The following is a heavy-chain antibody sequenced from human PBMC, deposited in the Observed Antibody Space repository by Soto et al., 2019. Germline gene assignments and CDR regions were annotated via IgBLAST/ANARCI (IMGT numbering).Heavy chain of an antibody. J-gene: IGHJ6*02. Sequence: GASVTVSCKASGYTFAGSYMRWVRQAPGQGLEWMGWINPNSGGTNYAQKFQGWVTMTRDTSISTAYMELSRLRSDDTAVYYCARAQAASSSPTSAPIRYYGMDVWGQGTTVTVSS. D-gene: IGHD6-6*01. CDR3: ARAQAASSSPTSAPIRYYGMDV. CDR2: INPNSGGT. V-gene: IGHV1-2*04. CDR1: GYTFAGSY.